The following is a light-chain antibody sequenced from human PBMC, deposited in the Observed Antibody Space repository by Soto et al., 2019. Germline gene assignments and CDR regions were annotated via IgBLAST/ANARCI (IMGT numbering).Light chain of an antibody. CDR3: QHYRTSTQT. V-gene: IGKV3-20*01. J-gene: IGKJ1*01. CDR2: GTS. Sequence: EIVLTQSPGTLSLSPGESATLSCRASQTVGSDYLAWYQQRPGQAPRLLIYGTSSRATGIPDRFSGSGSGTDFTLTISRREPEDFAVYYCQHYRTSTQTCGQGTKVEIK. CDR1: QTVGSDY.